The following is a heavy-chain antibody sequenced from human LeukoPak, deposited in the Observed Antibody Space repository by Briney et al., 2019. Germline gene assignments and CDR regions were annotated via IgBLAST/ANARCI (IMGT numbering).Heavy chain of an antibody. CDR1: GFTFSNYA. CDR2: ITGSGGST. D-gene: IGHD3-9*01. V-gene: IGHV3-23*01. CDR3: AKWGAYAVFTGYYDPDY. Sequence: GGSLRLSCAASGFTFSNYAMSWVRQAPGKGLEWVSSITGSGGSTYYADSVKGRFTISRDNSKNTLYLQMNSLRAEDTAVYYCAKWGAYAVFTGYYDPDYWGQGSLVTVSS. J-gene: IGHJ4*02.